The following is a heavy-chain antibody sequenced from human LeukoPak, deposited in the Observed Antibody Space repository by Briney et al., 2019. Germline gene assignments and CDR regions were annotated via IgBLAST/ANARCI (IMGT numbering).Heavy chain of an antibody. V-gene: IGHV3-30*04. CDR3: AKTDSSGYRGLDY. J-gene: IGHJ4*02. CDR2: ISYDGSNK. Sequence: GRSLRLSCAASGFTFSSYAMHWVRQAPGKGLEWVAVISYDGSNKYYADSVKGRFTISRDNSKNTLYLQMNSLRAEDTAVYYCAKTDSSGYRGLDYWGQGTLVTVSS. CDR1: GFTFSSYA. D-gene: IGHD3-22*01.